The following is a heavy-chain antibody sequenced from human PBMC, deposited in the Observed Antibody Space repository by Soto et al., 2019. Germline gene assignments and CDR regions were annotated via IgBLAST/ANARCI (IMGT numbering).Heavy chain of an antibody. CDR3: ATDWPYSSGDAFDI. J-gene: IGHJ3*02. Sequence: GASVKVSCKVSGYTLTELSMHWVRQAPGKGLEWMGGFDPEDGETIYAQKFQGRVTMTEDTSTDTAYMELSSLRSEDTAVYYCATDWPYSSGDAFDIWGQGAMVTVSS. V-gene: IGHV1-24*01. D-gene: IGHD6-19*01. CDR2: FDPEDGET. CDR1: GYTLTELS.